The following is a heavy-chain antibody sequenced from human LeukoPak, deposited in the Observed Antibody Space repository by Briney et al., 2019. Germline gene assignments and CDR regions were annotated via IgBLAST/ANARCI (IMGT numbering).Heavy chain of an antibody. J-gene: IGHJ6*02. D-gene: IGHD4-17*01. Sequence: GGSLRLSCAASGFTFSSYSMNWVRQAPGKGLEWVSSISISSSYIYYADSVKGRFTISRDNAKNSLYLQMNSLRAEDTAVYYCARDTPPGTVTRSFRYYYGMDVWGQGTTVTVSS. CDR1: GFTFSSYS. V-gene: IGHV3-21*04. CDR2: ISISSSYI. CDR3: ARDTPPGTVTRSFRYYYGMDV.